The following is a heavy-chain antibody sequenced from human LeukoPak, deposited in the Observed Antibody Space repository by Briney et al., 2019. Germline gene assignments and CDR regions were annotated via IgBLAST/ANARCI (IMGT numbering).Heavy chain of an antibody. CDR3: ARDRYYYDSSGHYSGYYGMDV. CDR1: GYTFTGYY. CDR2: INPNSGGT. J-gene: IGHJ6*02. D-gene: IGHD3-22*01. V-gene: IGHV1-2*02. Sequence: ASVKVSCKASGYTFTGYYMHWVRQAPGQGLEWMGWINPNSGGTNYAQKFQGRVTMTRDTSISTAYMELSRLRSDDTAVYYCARDRYYYDSSGHYSGYYGMDVWGQGTTVTVSS.